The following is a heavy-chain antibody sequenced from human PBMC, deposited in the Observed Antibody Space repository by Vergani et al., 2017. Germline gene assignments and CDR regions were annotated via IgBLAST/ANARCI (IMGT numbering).Heavy chain of an antibody. Sequence: QVQLVKSGAEVKKPGASVKVSCKSSGYTFTSSAMHWVRQAPGQRRAWMGWINAGNGNTKYSQKFQGRVTITRDTSASTAYMELSSLRSEDTAVYYCARSYCSGGSCYSGMPWGQGTLVTVSS. D-gene: IGHD2-15*01. J-gene: IGHJ4*02. CDR1: GYTFTSSA. CDR2: INAGNGNT. CDR3: ARSYCSGGSCYSGMP. V-gene: IGHV1-3*01.